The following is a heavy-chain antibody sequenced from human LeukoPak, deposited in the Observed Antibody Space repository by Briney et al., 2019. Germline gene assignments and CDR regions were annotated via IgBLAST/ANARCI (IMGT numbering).Heavy chain of an antibody. CDR2: ISYDGSNK. V-gene: IGHV3-30-3*01. Sequence: PGGSLRLSCAASGFTFSSYAMHWVRQAPGKGLEWVAVISYDGSNKYYADSVKGRFTISRDNSKNTLYLQMNSLRAEDTAVYYCARGGDRYCSSTSCYRILSSWGQGTLVTVSS. CDR1: GFTFSSYA. J-gene: IGHJ5*02. D-gene: IGHD2-2*01. CDR3: ARGGDRYCSSTSCYRILSS.